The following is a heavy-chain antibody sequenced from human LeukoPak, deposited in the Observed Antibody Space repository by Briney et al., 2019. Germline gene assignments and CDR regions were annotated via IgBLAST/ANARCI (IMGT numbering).Heavy chain of an antibody. V-gene: IGHV4-39*01. J-gene: IGHJ5*02. CDR3: ARHRTGSDWLDP. Sequence: PSKTLSLTCTVSGDSISSSIYCWGWIRQAPGKEPEWIGCMFSGGSTFYQPSLKSRVTILVDMSKNQFSPRLSSVTDADSGVYYCARHRTGSDWLDPWGQGTQVTVSS. CDR1: GDSISSSIYC. CDR2: MFSGGST. D-gene: IGHD3-10*01.